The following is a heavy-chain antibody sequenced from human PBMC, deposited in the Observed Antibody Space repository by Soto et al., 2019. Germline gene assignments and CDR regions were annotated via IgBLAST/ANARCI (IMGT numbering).Heavy chain of an antibody. D-gene: IGHD6-19*01. V-gene: IGHV3-33*01. CDR1: GFTFSDYG. Sequence: QVQLVESGGGVVQPGRALRLSCVASGFTFSDYGMHWVRQAPGKGLEWVAAIWFDGDNKFYADSVKGRFTISRDNSKNTLYLQMNSLSGDDTAVYYCAREHSSTWYNGMDVWRQGTTVTVSS. CDR3: AREHSSTWYNGMDV. J-gene: IGHJ6*02. CDR2: IWFDGDNK.